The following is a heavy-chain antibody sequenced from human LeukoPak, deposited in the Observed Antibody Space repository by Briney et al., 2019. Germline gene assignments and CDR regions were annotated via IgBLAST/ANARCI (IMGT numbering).Heavy chain of an antibody. D-gene: IGHD1-1*01. CDR3: TSGTTGYYFDY. CDR1: GGTFSSYA. J-gene: IGHJ4*02. CDR2: IIPIFGTA. V-gene: IGHV1-69*13. Sequence: SVKVSCKASGGTFSSYAISWVRQAPGQGLEWMGGIIPIFGTANYAQKFQGRVTITADESTSTAYMELSSLRSEDTAVYYCTSGTTGYYFDYWGQGTLVTVSS.